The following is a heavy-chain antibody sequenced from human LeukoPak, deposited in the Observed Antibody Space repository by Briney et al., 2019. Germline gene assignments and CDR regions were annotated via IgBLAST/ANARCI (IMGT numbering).Heavy chain of an antibody. CDR3: AKDKNVFPGSLLDY. Sequence: PGESLRLSCAASGFTFSSYAMSWVRQAPGKGLEWVSAISGSGGSTYYADSVKGRFTISRDNSKNTLYLQMNSLRAEDTAVYYCAKDKNVFPGSLLDYWGQGTLVTVSS. CDR1: GFTFSSYA. D-gene: IGHD2-21*01. V-gene: IGHV3-23*01. J-gene: IGHJ4*02. CDR2: ISGSGGST.